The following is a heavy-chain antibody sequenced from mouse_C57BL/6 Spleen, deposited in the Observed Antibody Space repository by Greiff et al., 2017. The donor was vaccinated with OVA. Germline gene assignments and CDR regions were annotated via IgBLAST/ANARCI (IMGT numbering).Heavy chain of an antibody. CDR1: GYTFTDYY. V-gene: IGHV1-26*01. CDR2: INPNNGGT. Sequence: VQLQQSGPELVKPGASVKISCKASGYTFTDYYMNWVKQSHGKSLEWIGDINPNNGGTSYNQKFKGKATLTVDKSSSTAYMELRSLTSEDSAVYYCGYDGFAYWGQGTLVTVSA. CDR3: GYDGFAY. D-gene: IGHD2-12*01. J-gene: IGHJ3*01.